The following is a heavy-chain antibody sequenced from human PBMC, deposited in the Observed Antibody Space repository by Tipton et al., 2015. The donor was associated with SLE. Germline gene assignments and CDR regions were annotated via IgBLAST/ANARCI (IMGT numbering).Heavy chain of an antibody. V-gene: IGHV3-21*01. CDR3: ARVGYDSGCDS. D-gene: IGHD6-19*01. Sequence: GSLRLSCAASGFTFSSYAMSWVRQAPGKGLEWVSTISSGSNYIYYADSVKGRFTISRDNAKNLLYLQMNSLRAEDTAIYYCARVGYDSGCDSWGQGTLVTVSS. CDR2: ISSGSNYI. CDR1: GFTFSSYA. J-gene: IGHJ4*02.